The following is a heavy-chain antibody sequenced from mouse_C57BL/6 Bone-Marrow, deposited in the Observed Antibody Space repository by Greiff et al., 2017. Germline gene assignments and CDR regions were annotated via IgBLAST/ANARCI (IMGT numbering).Heavy chain of an antibody. CDR3: ARGGGPDY. J-gene: IGHJ2*01. V-gene: IGHV1-59*01. CDR1: GYTFTSYW. CDR2: IDPSDSYT. Sequence: LQQPGAELVRPGTSVKLSCKASGYTFTSYWMHWVKQRPGQGLEWIGVIDPSDSYTNYNQKFKGKATLTVDTSSSTAYMQLSSLTSEDSAVYYCARGGGPDYWGQGTTLTVSS.